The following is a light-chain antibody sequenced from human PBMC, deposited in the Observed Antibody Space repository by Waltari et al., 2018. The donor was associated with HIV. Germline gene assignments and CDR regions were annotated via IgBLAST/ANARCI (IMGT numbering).Light chain of an antibody. CDR3: GTWDSSLNAGV. Sequence: QSMLTQPPSVSAAPGQKVTISCSGSSSNLANNYVSWYQPLPGAAPKLVIYDNDNRPSGIPDRFSGSKSGASATLGITGLQTGDEGDYYCGTWDSSLNAGVVGGGTKLTVL. V-gene: IGLV1-51*01. CDR1: SSNLANNY. J-gene: IGLJ3*02. CDR2: DND.